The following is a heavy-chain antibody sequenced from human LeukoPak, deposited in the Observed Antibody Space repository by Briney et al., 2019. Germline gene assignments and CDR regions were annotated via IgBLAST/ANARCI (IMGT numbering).Heavy chain of an antibody. CDR3: ARNAGGYDY. J-gene: IGHJ4*02. CDR2: IYYSGST. CDR1: GGSISSSSYY. V-gene: IGHV4-39*07. D-gene: IGHD3-16*01. Sequence: PSETLSLTCTVSGGSISSSSYYWGWIRQPPGKGLEWIGSIYYSGSTYYNPSLKSRVTISVDTSKNQFSLKLSSVTAADTAVYYCARNAGGYDYWGQGTLVTVSS.